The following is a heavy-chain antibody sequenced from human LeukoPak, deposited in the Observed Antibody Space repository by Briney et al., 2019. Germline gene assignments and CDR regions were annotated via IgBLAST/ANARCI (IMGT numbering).Heavy chain of an antibody. J-gene: IGHJ4*02. V-gene: IGHV3-66*01. D-gene: IGHD4-17*01. CDR1: GFSASSIY. Sequence: GGSLTPSWALSGFSASSIYMSWVRQAPGEGLDWVSVIKGGGATHYAESTKGRFTTSRDISKNTLYLQMNNLRVEDTAVYYCARGGTTGHGINDQGLDSWGQEILVTVSS. CDR3: ARGGTTGHGINDQGLDS. CDR2: IKGGGAT.